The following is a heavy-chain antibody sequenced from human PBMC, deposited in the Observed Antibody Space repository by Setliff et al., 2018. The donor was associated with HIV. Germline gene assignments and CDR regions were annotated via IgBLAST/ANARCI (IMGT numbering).Heavy chain of an antibody. J-gene: IGHJ4*02. V-gene: IGHV3-66*02. Sequence: GGSLRLSCAASGFTVSKNYMSWVRQAPGKGLEWVSVTFSGGTTNYADSVKGRFTISRDNSQNTLFLQMDNLRPEDTAVYFCASRGRAYFLDASGYFDSWGQGALVTVSS. CDR2: TFSGGTT. D-gene: IGHD3-22*01. CDR3: ASRGRAYFLDASGYFDS. CDR1: GFTVSKNY.